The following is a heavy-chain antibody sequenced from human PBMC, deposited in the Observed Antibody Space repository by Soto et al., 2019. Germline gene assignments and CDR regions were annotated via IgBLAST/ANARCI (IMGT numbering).Heavy chain of an antibody. Sequence: ASVKVSCKASGYAFTNFAIHWVRQAPGQRLEWMGWINAGNGNTKYSQRFQARVTITRDTSASTAYMEMSRLRSEDTAVYYCAITYYDILTGYSPNPFDYWGQGTLVTVSS. D-gene: IGHD3-9*01. CDR2: INAGNGNT. CDR1: GYAFTNFA. J-gene: IGHJ4*02. CDR3: AITYYDILTGYSPNPFDY. V-gene: IGHV1-3*01.